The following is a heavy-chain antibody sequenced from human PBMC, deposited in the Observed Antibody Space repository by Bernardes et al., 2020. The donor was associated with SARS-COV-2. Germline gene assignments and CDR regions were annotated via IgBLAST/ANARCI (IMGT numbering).Heavy chain of an antibody. V-gene: IGHV3-9*01. CDR3: AKGVSDYYGSGSYSY. CDR1: GFTFDDYA. Sequence: GWSLRLSCSASGFTFDDYAMHWVRQAPGKGLEWVAGISWNSGSIGYADSVKGRFTISRDNAKNSLYLQMNSLRAEDTALYYCAKGVSDYYGSGSYSYWGQGTLVTVSS. CDR2: ISWNSGSI. D-gene: IGHD3-10*01. J-gene: IGHJ4*02.